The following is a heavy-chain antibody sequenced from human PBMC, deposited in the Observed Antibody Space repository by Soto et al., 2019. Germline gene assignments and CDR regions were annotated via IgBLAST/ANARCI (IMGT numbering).Heavy chain of an antibody. D-gene: IGHD7-27*01. CDR1: GGTFSGHA. V-gene: IGHV1-69*06. CDR2: LIPLFGTT. Sequence: QVQLVQSGAEVKKPGSSVKVSCEASGGTFSGHAISWVRQAPGQGPEWMGGLIPLFGTTQHAQNFQDSLTVTADKSTSTAYMALTSLRFEDTAIYYCARGPNWGYRFDSCGQGTLVTVSS. J-gene: IGHJ4*02. CDR3: ARGPNWGYRFDS.